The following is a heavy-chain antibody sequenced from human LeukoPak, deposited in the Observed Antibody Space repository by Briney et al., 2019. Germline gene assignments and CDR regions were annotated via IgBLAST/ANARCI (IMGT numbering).Heavy chain of an antibody. CDR3: AKDKGWFGELSP. D-gene: IGHD3-10*01. CDR1: GFTFSSYA. CDR2: ISGSGGST. V-gene: IGHV3-23*01. J-gene: IGHJ5*02. Sequence: GVSLRLSCAASGFTFSSYAMSWVRQAPGKGLEWVSAISGSGGSTYYADSVKGRFTISRDNSKNTLYLQMNSLRAEDTAVYYCAKDKGWFGELSPWGQGTLVTVSS.